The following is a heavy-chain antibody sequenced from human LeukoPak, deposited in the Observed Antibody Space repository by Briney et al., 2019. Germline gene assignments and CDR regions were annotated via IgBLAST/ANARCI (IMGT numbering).Heavy chain of an antibody. J-gene: IGHJ4*02. D-gene: IGHD5-24*01. CDR3: ARPSPPGDGYNPPDY. CDR1: GFNFDNYA. V-gene: IGHV3-30*04. CDR2: ISHDERTK. Sequence: PGRSLRLSCVASGFNFDNYAMHWVRQPLGKGLEWVAVISHDERTKYYADSMKGRITISRDNSKNTVFLQMNNLRTEDTAVYFCARPSPPGDGYNPPDYWGQGTLVTVSS.